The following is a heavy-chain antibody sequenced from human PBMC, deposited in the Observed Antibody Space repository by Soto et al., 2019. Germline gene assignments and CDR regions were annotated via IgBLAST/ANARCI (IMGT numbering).Heavy chain of an antibody. CDR3: ARDLPIVVVVAARNYYGMDV. D-gene: IGHD2-15*01. CDR1: GYTFTSYY. J-gene: IGHJ6*02. V-gene: IGHV1-46*01. CDR2: INPSGGST. Sequence: GASVKVSCKASGYTFTSYYMHWVRQAPGQGLEWMGIINPSGGSTSYAQKFQGRVTMTRDTSTSTVYMELSSLRSEDTAVYYCARDLPIVVVVAARNYYGMDVWGQGTTVTVSS.